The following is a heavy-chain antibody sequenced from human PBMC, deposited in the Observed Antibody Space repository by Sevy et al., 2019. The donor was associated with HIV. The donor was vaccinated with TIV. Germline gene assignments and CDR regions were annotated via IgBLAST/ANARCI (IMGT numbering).Heavy chain of an antibody. CDR1: GYRFTNYW. J-gene: IGHJ3*02. Sequence: GESLKISCKGSGYRFTNYWLGWVRQMPGKGLEGMGRIYPGDSDTRYSPSFQGQVGISASKSISTAYLQWTSLKASDTAMYYCARVIVATTYPIRVHESAIWGQGTMVTVSS. CDR2: IYPGDSDT. D-gene: IGHD5-12*01. CDR3: ARVIVATTYPIRVHESAI. V-gene: IGHV5-51*01.